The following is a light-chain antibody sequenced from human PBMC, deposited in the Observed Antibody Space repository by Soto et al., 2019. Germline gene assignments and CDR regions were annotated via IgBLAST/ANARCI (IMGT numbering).Light chain of an antibody. CDR2: GAS. J-gene: IGKJ1*01. Sequence: EIVLTQSPGTLSLSPGERATLSCRASQSVSSSFLAWYQQKPGQAPRLLIYGASSRATGIPDRFSGSGYGTDFTLTISRLEPEDFAVYYCHQYGSSPATFGQGTKVDI. CDR1: QSVSSSF. CDR3: HQYGSSPAT. V-gene: IGKV3-20*01.